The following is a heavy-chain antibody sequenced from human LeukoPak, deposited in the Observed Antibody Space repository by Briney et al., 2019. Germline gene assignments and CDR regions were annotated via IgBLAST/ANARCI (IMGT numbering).Heavy chain of an antibody. CDR1: GFTLTNDG. CDR2: ISYVETKK. Sequence: PGGSLSLSCAASGFTLTNDGMHWVPQAPGKGLEWVAAISYVETKKYYADSVRGRFTLSRDNSKNTVYLQMKSLRADDTAVYYCANLDLSYDIFTGYSDNVYDIWGQGTIVSVSS. J-gene: IGHJ3*02. D-gene: IGHD3-9*01. CDR3: ANLDLSYDIFTGYSDNVYDI. V-gene: IGHV3-30*18.